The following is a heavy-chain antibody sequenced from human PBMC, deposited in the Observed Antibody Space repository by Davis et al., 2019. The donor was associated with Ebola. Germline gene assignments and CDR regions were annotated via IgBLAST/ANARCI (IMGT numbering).Heavy chain of an antibody. J-gene: IGHJ4*02. CDR3: TSWPQVGATLPTLDY. V-gene: IGHV3-73*01. CDR2: IRSKANSYAT. Sequence: PGGSLRLSCAASGFTFSGSAMHWVRQASGKGLEWVGRIRSKANSYATAYAASVKGRFTISRDDSKNTAYLQMNSLKTEDTAVYYCTSWPQVGATLPTLDYWGQGTLVTVSS. D-gene: IGHD1-26*01. CDR1: GFTFSGSA.